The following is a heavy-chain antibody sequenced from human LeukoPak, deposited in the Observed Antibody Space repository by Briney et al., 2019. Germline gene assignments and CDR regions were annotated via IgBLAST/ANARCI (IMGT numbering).Heavy chain of an antibody. J-gene: IGHJ4*02. CDR2: MSYDGSHI. Sequence: GGSLRLSCAASGFTFSSYAMNWVRQAPGKGLEWVAVMSYDGSHISYVDSVKGRFTVSRDNSKNTLYLQMNSLRAEDTAVYYCAKGRQYDSGGYEFDYWGQGTLVTVSS. D-gene: IGHD3-22*01. CDR3: AKGRQYDSGGYEFDY. CDR1: GFTFSSYA. V-gene: IGHV3-30*18.